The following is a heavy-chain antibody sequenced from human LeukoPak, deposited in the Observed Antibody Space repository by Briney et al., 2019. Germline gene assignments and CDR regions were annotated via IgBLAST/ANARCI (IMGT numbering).Heavy chain of an antibody. J-gene: IGHJ4*02. CDR3: AAVDFDY. CDR1: GFTLSNAW. D-gene: IGHD4-23*01. V-gene: IGHV3-15*01. Sequence: PGGSLRLSCAASGFTLSNAWMSWVRQAPGKGLEWAGRIKSKTDGGTTDYAAPVKDRFTISRDDSKNTLYLQMSSLKTEDTAVYYCAAVDFDYWGQGTLVTVSS. CDR2: IKSKTDGGTT.